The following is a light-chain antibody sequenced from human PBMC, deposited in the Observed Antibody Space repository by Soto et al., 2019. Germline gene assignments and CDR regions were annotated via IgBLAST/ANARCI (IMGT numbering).Light chain of an antibody. CDR3: SSYTSSTTLYV. J-gene: IGLJ1*01. V-gene: IGLV2-14*01. CDR2: EVS. Sequence: QSALTQPASVSGSPGQSITISCSGSSSDIGAYNYVSWYQQHPGKAPKLLIYEVSHRPSRVSNRFSASKSGNTASLTISGLQTEDEADYYCSSYTSSTTLYVFGTGTKLTVL. CDR1: SSDIGAYNY.